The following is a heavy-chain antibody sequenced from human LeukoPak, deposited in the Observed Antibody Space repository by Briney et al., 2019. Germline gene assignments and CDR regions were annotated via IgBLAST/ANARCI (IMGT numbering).Heavy chain of an antibody. V-gene: IGHV1-69-2*01. CDR3: ATATTPFGELLDY. D-gene: IGHD3-10*01. CDR1: GYTFTDYY. CDR2: VDPEDGET. J-gene: IGHJ4*02. Sequence: ASVKVSCKASGYTFTDYYMHWVQQAPGKGLELMGRVDPEDGETIYAEKFQGRVTITADTSTDTAYMELSSLRSEDTAVYYCATATTPFGELLDYWGQGTLVTVSS.